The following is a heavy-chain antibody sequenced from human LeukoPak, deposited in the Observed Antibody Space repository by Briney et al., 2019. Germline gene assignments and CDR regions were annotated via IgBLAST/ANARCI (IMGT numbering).Heavy chain of an antibody. V-gene: IGHV3-53*05. CDR3: AHSYDFDSSGYHRPTAI. J-gene: IGHJ4*02. D-gene: IGHD3-22*01. CDR2: HRDGTT. CDR1: GFIVSANC. Sequence: PGGSLRLSCAASGFIVSANCGGHPYHRDGTTYYADSVKGRFTISGDKSANTVYLQMNSLRVDDTAMYYCAHSYDFDSSGYHRPTAIWGQGTQVTVSS.